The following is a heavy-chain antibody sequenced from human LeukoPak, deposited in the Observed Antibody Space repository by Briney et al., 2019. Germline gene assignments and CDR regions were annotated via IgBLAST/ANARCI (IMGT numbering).Heavy chain of an antibody. CDR3: ARGVRGDCRSTSCYVAYYYFSMNV. D-gene: IGHD2-2*01. J-gene: IGHJ6*03. CDR2: LSYDGYKK. CDR1: GFTFSDYS. Sequence: PGGSLRLSCAASGFTFSDYSMNWVRQAPGKGLEWVALLSYDGYKKYYADSVRGRFTISRDRSTDTVYLQMDNLKTEDTGTYYCARGVRGDCRSTSCYVAYYYFSMNVWGEGTSVTVSS. V-gene: IGHV3-30*03.